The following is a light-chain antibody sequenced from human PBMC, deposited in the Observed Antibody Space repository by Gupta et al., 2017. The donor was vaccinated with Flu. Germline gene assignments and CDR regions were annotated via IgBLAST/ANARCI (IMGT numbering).Light chain of an antibody. CDR3: AAGNDTPNGPKCV. Sequence: QAVLTQPPSASGATGHRVTISCSGSSSNVGTNVVNWYQVIPGAAHRLIIHSNNKSPSGVPNRVSATKAGTSPSLVISGLQPEDESDYYSAAGNDTPNGPKCVFGSGTGVTVL. V-gene: IGLV1-44*01. CDR1: SSNVGTNV. CDR2: SNN. J-gene: IGLJ1*01.